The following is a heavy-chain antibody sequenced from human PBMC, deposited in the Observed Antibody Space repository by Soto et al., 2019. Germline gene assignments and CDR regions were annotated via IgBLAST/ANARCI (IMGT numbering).Heavy chain of an antibody. V-gene: IGHV1-18*01. Sequence: GASVKVSCKASGYAFTNFGISWVRQAPGQGLEWMGWISAYNGNTNYAQKFQGRVTMTTDTSTSTAYMELRSLRSDDTAVYYCARDLGDDYVWGSYRYESVDAFDIWGQGTMVTVSS. CDR2: ISAYNGNT. CDR3: ARDLGDDYVWGSYRYESVDAFDI. CDR1: GYAFTNFG. D-gene: IGHD3-16*02. J-gene: IGHJ3*02.